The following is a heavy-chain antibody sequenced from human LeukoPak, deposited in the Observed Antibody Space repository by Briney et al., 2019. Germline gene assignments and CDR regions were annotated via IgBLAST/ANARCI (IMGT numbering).Heavy chain of an antibody. J-gene: IGHJ4*02. CDR1: GGSISSYY. CDR2: IYTSGST. CDR3: ARVGSCSSASCKGRAFDY. D-gene: IGHD2-2*01. Sequence: SETLSLTCTVSGGSISSYYRSWIRQPAGKGLEWIGRIYTSGSTNYNPSLKSRVTMSVDTSKNQFSLKLSSVTAADTAVYYCARVGSCSSASCKGRAFDYWGQGTLVTVSS. V-gene: IGHV4-4*07.